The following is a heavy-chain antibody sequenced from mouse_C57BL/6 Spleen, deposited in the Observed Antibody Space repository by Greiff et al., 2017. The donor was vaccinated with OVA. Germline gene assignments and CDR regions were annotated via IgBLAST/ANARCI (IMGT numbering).Heavy chain of an antibody. V-gene: IGHV1-54*01. J-gene: IGHJ2*01. D-gene: IGHD1-1*01. CDR1: GYAFTNYL. Sequence: VMLVESGAELVRPGTSVKVSCKASGYAFTNYLIEWVKQRPGQGLEWIGVINPGSGGTNYNEKFKGKATLTADKSSSTAYMQLSSLTSEDSAVYFCARSDYGSSYDYWGQGTTLTVSS. CDR3: ARSDYGSSYDY. CDR2: INPGSGGT.